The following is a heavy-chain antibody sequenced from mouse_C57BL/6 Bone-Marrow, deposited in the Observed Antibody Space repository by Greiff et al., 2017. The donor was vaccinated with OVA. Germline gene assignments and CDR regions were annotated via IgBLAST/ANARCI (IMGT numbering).Heavy chain of an antibody. CDR3: AIGVLTVVARFDY. J-gene: IGHJ2*01. V-gene: IGHV1-74*01. CDR2: IHPSDSDT. Sequence: QQRPGQGLEWIGRIHPSDSDTNYNQKFKGKATLTVDKSSSTAYMQLSSLTSEDSAVYYCAIGVLTVVARFDYWGQGTTLTVSS. D-gene: IGHD1-1*01.